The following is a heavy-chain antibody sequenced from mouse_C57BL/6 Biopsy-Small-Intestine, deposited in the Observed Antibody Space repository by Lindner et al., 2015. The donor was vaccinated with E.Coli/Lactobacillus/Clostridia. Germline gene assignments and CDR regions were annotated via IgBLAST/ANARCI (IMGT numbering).Heavy chain of an antibody. J-gene: IGHJ2*01. V-gene: IGHV1-42*01. CDR2: IYPSTGDT. CDR1: GYSFTGYY. D-gene: IGHD3-2*02. Sequence: VQLQESGPELVKPGASVKISCKASGYSFTGYYMNWVKQSPEKGLEWIGEIYPSTGDTTYNQKSKAKATLTVDKSSSTAYMQLMSLTSEDSAVYYCTRRASTGFRDYWGQGTTLTVSS. CDR3: TRRASTGFRDY.